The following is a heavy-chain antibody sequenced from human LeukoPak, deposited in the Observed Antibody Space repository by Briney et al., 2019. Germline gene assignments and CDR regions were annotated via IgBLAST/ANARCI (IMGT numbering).Heavy chain of an antibody. CDR2: IHYSGST. D-gene: IGHD3-3*01. Sequence: PSETLSLTCTVSGGSISSYYWSWIRQPPGKGLEWIGYIHYSGSTNYKPSLKSRVTISVDTSKNQFSLKLSSVTAADTAVYYCARGITIFGVVINYYYMDVWGKGTTVTVSS. J-gene: IGHJ6*03. V-gene: IGHV4-59*01. CDR1: GGSISSYY. CDR3: ARGITIFGVVINYYYMDV.